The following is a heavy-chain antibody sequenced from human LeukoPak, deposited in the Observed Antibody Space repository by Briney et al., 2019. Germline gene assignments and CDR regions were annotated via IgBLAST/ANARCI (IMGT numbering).Heavy chain of an antibody. CDR1: GFTFIDYY. J-gene: IGHJ4*02. Sequence: GGSLRLSCAASGFTFIDYYMHWVRQTPGKGLVWVSRVSGDGSKTDYADSAKGRFTISRDNARNTLYLQMNSLRDEDTAVYYCARVRFCNSAGCYSFFDFWGQGTLVTVSS. D-gene: IGHD2-2*01. V-gene: IGHV3-74*01. CDR2: VSGDGSKT. CDR3: ARVRFCNSAGCYSFFDF.